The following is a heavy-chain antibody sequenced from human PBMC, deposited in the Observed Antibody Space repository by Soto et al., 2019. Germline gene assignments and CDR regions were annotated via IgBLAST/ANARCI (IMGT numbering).Heavy chain of an antibody. Sequence: GASVKVSCKASGYTFTSYYMHWVRQAPGQGLEWMGIINPSGGSTSYAQKFQGRVTMTRDTSTSTAYRELSSLRSEDTAVFYCARGSDSPPVPNWFDPWGQGTLVTVSS. J-gene: IGHJ5*02. CDR2: INPSGGST. CDR3: ARGSDSPPVPNWFDP. V-gene: IGHV1-46*01. CDR1: GYTFTSYY.